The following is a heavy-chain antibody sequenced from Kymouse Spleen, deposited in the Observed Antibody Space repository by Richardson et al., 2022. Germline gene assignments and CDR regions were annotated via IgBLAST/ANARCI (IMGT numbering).Heavy chain of an antibody. Sequence: QVQLQQWGAGLLKPSETLSLTCAVYGGSFSGYYWSWIRQPPGKGLEWIGEINHSGSTNYNPSLKSRVTISVDTSKNQFSLKLSSVTAADTAVYYCARHYDFWSALDYWGQGTLVTVSS. CDR1: GGSFSGYY. CDR3: ARHYDFWSALDY. CDR2: INHSGST. D-gene: IGHD3-3*01. V-gene: IGHV4-34*01. J-gene: IGHJ4*02.